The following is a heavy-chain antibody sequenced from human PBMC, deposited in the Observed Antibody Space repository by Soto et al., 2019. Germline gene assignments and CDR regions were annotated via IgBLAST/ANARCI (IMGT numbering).Heavy chain of an antibody. V-gene: IGHV3-48*01. J-gene: IGHJ4*02. D-gene: IGHD2-15*01. Sequence: GGSLRLSCAASGFTFSSYNMNWVRQAPGKGLEWVSYISSGSSTIYFADSVKGRFTISRDNAKNSLYLQMNSLRAEDTAVYYCARDENCSGGSCYWWGYYFDYWGQGTLVIVSS. CDR2: ISSGSSTI. CDR3: ARDENCSGGSCYWWGYYFDY. CDR1: GFTFSSYN.